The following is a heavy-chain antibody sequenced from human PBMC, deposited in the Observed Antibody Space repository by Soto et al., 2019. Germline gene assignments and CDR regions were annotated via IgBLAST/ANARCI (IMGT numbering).Heavy chain of an antibody. CDR1: GGSISSGGYY. CDR2: IYYSGST. Sequence: QVQLQESGPGLVKPSQTLSLTCTVSGGSISSGGYYWSWIRQHPGKGLEWIGYIYYSGSTYYNPSLKSRVTISVNTSKNRFSLKLSSVTAGDTAVYYCARIVATNRGVDYWGQGTLVTVSS. CDR3: ARIVATNRGVDY. J-gene: IGHJ4*02. D-gene: IGHD5-12*01. V-gene: IGHV4-31*03.